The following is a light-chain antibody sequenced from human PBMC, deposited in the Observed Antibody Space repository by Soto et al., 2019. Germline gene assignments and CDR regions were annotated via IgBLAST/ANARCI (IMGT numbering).Light chain of an antibody. CDR3: VGWDDSLRGWV. CDR1: GSNIGSNF. J-gene: IGLJ3*02. CDR2: SNN. Sequence: QAVLTQPPSASGTPGQRVTISCSGGGSNIGSNFVYWYQQLPGTAPKLLIYSNNQRPSGVPGRFSGSKSDTAASLAISGLRSDDEADYYCVGWDDSLRGWVFGGGTKLTVL. V-gene: IGLV1-47*02.